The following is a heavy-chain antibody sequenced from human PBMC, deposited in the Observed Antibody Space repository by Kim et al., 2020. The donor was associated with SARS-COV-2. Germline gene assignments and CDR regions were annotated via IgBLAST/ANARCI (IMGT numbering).Heavy chain of an antibody. Sequence: GRFTITRDKSKNTLYLKMNSLRAEDTAVYYCAKGSSLLWFGELLADYFDYWGQGTLVTVSS. V-gene: IGHV3-23*01. CDR3: AKGSSLLWFGELLADYFDY. D-gene: IGHD3-10*01. J-gene: IGHJ4*02.